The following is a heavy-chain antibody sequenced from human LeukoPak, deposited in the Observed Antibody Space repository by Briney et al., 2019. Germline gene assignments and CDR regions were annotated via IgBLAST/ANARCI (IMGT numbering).Heavy chain of an antibody. V-gene: IGHV1-69*06. CDR1: GGTFSSYA. J-gene: IGHJ6*04. CDR2: IIPIFGTA. D-gene: IGHD3-10*01. CDR3: ARGSYGSGSYYMTQDYYGMDV. Sequence: ASVKVSFKASGGTFSSYAISWVRQAPGQGLEWMGGIIPIFGTANYAQKFQGRVTITADKSTSTAYMELSSLRSEDTAVYYCARGSYGSGSYYMTQDYYGMDVWGKGTTVTVSS.